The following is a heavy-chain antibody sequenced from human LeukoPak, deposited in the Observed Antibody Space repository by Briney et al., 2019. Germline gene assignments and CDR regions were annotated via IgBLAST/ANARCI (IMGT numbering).Heavy chain of an antibody. CDR1: GGSISTYY. D-gene: IGHD3-3*01. V-gene: IGHV4-34*01. J-gene: IGHJ1*01. Sequence: SETLSLTCTVSGGSISTYYWSWLRQPPGEGLEWIGEINHSGSTNYNPSLKSRVTISVDTSKNQFSLKLSSVTAADTAVYYCARGSLYYDFWSGYIRSEYFQHWGQGTLVTVSS. CDR2: INHSGST. CDR3: ARGSLYYDFWSGYIRSEYFQH.